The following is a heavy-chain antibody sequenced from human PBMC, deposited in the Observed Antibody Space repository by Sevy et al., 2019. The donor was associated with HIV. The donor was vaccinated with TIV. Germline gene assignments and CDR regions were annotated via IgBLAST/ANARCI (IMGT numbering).Heavy chain of an antibody. CDR3: ARDIRPGYSSSWAPIDY. J-gene: IGHJ4*02. CDR1: GYTFTSYG. CDR2: ISAYNGNT. Sequence: VSVKVSCKASGYTFTSYGISWVRQAPGQGLEWMGWISAYNGNTNYAQKLQGRVTMTTDTSTSTAYMELRSLRSDDTAVYYCARDIRPGYSSSWAPIDYCGQGTLVTVSS. D-gene: IGHD6-13*01. V-gene: IGHV1-18*01.